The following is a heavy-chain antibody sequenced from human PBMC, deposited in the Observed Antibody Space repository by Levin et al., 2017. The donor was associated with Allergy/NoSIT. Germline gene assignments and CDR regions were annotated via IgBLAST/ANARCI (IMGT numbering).Heavy chain of an antibody. J-gene: IGHJ6*02. CDR1: GFTFSSYG. D-gene: IGHD3-22*01. V-gene: IGHV3-30*18. CDR3: AKESTYYDSRGLSGDYYHYGMDV. CDR2: ISYDGSQK. Sequence: GESLKISCTASGFTFSSYGIHWVRQAPGKGLEWVALISYDGSQKYYADSVKGRFTVSRDNSKNTLYLHMNSLRGEDTAVYYCAKESTYYDSRGLSGDYYHYGMDVWGQGTTVTVSS.